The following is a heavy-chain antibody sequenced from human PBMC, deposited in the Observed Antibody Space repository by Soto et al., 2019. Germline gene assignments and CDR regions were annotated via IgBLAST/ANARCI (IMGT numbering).Heavy chain of an antibody. D-gene: IGHD3-10*01. CDR3: ARKPRGYYYYYGMDV. CDR1: GGTFSSYT. Sequence: QVQLVQSGAAVKKPGSSVKVSCKASGGTFSSYTISWVRQAPGQGLEWMGRIIPILGIANYAQKFQGRVTITADKSTSTAYMELSSLRSEDTAVYYCARKPRGYYYYYGMDVWGQGTTVTVSS. CDR2: IIPILGIA. J-gene: IGHJ6*02. V-gene: IGHV1-69*02.